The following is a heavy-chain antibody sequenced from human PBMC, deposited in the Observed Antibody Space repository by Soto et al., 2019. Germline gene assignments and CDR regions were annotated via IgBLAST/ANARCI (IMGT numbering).Heavy chain of an antibody. CDR1: GGSISSGDYY. D-gene: IGHD5-18*01. CDR2: IYYSGST. J-gene: IGHJ6*02. V-gene: IGHV4-30-4*01. Sequence: PSETLSLTCTVSGGSISSGDYYWSWIRQPPGKGLEWIGYIYYSGSTYYNPSLKSRVTISVDTSKNQFSLKLSSVTAADTAVYYCARVNIITAMAFRHYGMDVWGQGTTVTVSS. CDR3: ARVNIITAMAFRHYGMDV.